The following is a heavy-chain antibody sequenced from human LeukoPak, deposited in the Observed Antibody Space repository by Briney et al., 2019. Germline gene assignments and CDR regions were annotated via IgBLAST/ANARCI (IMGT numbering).Heavy chain of an antibody. CDR3: AKGRGVETYDFDY. J-gene: IGHJ4*02. Sequence: PGRSLRLSCAASGFTFDDYAMHWVRRAPGKGLEWVSGISWNSGSIGYADSVKGRFTISRDNAKNSLYLQMNSLRAEDTALYYCAKGRGVETYDFDYWGQGTLVTVSS. CDR2: ISWNSGSI. CDR1: GFTFDDYA. V-gene: IGHV3-9*01. D-gene: IGHD3-10*01.